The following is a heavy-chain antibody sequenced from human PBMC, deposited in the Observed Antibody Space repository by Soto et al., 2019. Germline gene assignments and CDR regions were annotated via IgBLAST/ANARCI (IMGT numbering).Heavy chain of an antibody. V-gene: IGHV4-31*03. J-gene: IGHJ4*02. CDR2: IYYSGST. D-gene: IGHD4-17*01. Sequence: PSETLSLTCTVSGGSISSGGYYWSWIRQHPGKGLEWIGYIYYSGSTYYNPSLKSRVTISVDTSKNQFSLKLSSVTAADTAVYYCARGIASYNYGDYNYFDCWGQGTLVTVSS. CDR1: GGSISSGGYY. CDR3: ARGIASYNYGDYNYFDC.